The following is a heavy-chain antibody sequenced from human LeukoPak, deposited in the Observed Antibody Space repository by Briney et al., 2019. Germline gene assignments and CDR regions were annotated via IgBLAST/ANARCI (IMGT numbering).Heavy chain of an antibody. Sequence: ASVKVSCKASGYTFTGYYMHWVRQAPGQGLEWMGWINPNSGGANYAQKFQGRVTMTRHASISTAYLELSRLTSDDTAVYYCARVLIRRHYETSGYYYEDPWGEGTLVTISS. CDR2: INPNSGGA. V-gene: IGHV1-2*02. CDR1: GYTFTGYY. CDR3: ARVLIRRHYETSGYYYEDP. J-gene: IGHJ5*02. D-gene: IGHD3-22*01.